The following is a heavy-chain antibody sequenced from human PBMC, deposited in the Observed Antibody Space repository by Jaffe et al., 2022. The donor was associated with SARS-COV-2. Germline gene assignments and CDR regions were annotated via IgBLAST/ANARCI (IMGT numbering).Heavy chain of an antibody. J-gene: IGHJ4*02. CDR3: ARVNHYGLGSSGSYFDY. D-gene: IGHD3-10*01. V-gene: IGHV3-30*04. CDR2: ISNDGRNK. Sequence: QVQLVESGGGVVQPGRSLRLSCAASGFSFSNYAMHWVRQAPGKGLEWVAVISNDGRNKNYGDSVKGRFTISRDNSKNTVYLQMNSLRAEETAVYSCARVNHYGLGSSGSYFDYWGQGTLVTVSS. CDR1: GFSFSNYA.